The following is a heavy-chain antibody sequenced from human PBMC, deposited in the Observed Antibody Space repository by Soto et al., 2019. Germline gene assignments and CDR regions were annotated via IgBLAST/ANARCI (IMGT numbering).Heavy chain of an antibody. Sequence: GSMRLSCAASGFTFSSYGMHWVRQAPGKGLEWVAVISYDGSNKYYADSVKGRFTISRDNSKNTLYLQMNSLRAEDTAVYYCIPAAMSRFDYWGQGTLVTVSS. J-gene: IGHJ4*02. CDR2: ISYDGSNK. D-gene: IGHD2-2*01. CDR3: IPAAMSRFDY. V-gene: IGHV3-30*03. CDR1: GFTFSSYG.